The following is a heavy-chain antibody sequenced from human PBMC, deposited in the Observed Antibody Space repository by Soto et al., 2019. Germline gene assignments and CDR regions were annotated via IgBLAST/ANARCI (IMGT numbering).Heavy chain of an antibody. D-gene: IGHD4-4*01. CDR1: GFTFSSCS. Sequence: WLSLRLSGAASGFTFSSCSMNWLRQSPGKILEWVSSISSSSSYIYYADTVKWRFTISRDNGKNSVYLQMKSLRAEDTAVYYCARDCATVTTCYYSYGMDVWGQGTTVTVSS. CDR3: ARDCATVTTCYYSYGMDV. V-gene: IGHV3-21*01. CDR2: ISSSSSYI. J-gene: IGHJ6*02.